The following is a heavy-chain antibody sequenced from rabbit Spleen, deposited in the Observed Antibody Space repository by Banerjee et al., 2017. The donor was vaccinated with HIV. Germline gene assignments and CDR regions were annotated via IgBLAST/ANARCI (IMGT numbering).Heavy chain of an antibody. CDR3: SREYDDAPDL. J-gene: IGHJ6*01. D-gene: IGHD6-1*01. Sequence: QEHLEESGGDLVKPGASLTLTCTASGFSFSSSYWICWVRQAPGKGLEWIACVKTTNDMTWHATWAKGRFTISNPSSTTVTLQMTSLTAADTATYFCSREYDDAPDLWGPGTLVTVS. CDR2: VKTTNDMT. CDR1: GFSFSSSYW. V-gene: IGHV1S45*01.